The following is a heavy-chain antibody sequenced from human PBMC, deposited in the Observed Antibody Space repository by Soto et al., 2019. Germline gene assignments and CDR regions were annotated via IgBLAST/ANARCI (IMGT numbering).Heavy chain of an antibody. CDR2: IYYSGST. J-gene: IGHJ4*02. CDR3: ARGGGQAARPHPFDY. CDR1: GGSISSYY. Sequence: SETLSLTCTVSGGSISSYYWSWIRQRPGKGLEWIGYIYYSGSTNYNPSLKSRVTISVDTSKNQFSLKLSSVTAADTAVYYCARGGGQAARPHPFDYWGQGTLVTVSS. D-gene: IGHD6-6*01. V-gene: IGHV4-59*12.